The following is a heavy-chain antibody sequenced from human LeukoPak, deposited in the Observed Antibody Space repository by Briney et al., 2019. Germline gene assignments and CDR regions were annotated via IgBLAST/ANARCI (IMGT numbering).Heavy chain of an antibody. D-gene: IGHD5-18*01. CDR3: ARDGVEVQLWSRFYWYFDL. V-gene: IGHV3-74*01. J-gene: IGHJ2*01. CDR2: INSDGSST. CDR1: GFTFSSYW. Sequence: GGSLRLSCAASGFTFSSYWMHWVRQAPGKGLVWVSRINSDGSSTSYADSVKGRFTISRDNAKNTLYLQMNSLRAEDTAVYYCARDGVEVQLWSRFYWYFDLWGRGTLVTVSS.